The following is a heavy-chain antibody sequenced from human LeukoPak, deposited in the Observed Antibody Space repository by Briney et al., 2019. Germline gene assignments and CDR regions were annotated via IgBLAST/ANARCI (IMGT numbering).Heavy chain of an antibody. J-gene: IGHJ6*02. CDR3: AKAMVREYYYYGMDV. Sequence: GRSLRLSCAASGFTFSSYGMHWLRQAPGKGLEWVAVISYDGSNKYYADSVKGRFTISRDNSKNTLYLQMNSLRAEDTAVCYCAKAMVREYYYYGMDVWGQGTTVTVSS. CDR1: GFTFSSYG. V-gene: IGHV3-30*18. D-gene: IGHD3-10*01. CDR2: ISYDGSNK.